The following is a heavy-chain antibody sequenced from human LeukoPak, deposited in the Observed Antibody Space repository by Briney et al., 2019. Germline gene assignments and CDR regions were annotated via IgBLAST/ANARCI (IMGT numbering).Heavy chain of an antibody. Sequence: GGSLRLSCAASGFTFNTYSMNWARQAPGKGLGWVSSIDSSGGYMFYTDSVKGRFIISRDNTKDSLYLQMNNLRAEDTAVYYCLRGDRRDYWGQGTLVTVSS. CDR2: IDSSGGYM. CDR3: LRGDRRDY. V-gene: IGHV3-21*06. J-gene: IGHJ4*02. CDR1: GFTFNTYS.